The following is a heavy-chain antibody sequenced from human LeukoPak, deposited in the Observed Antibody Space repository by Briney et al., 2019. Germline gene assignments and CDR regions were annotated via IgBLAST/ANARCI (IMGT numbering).Heavy chain of an antibody. D-gene: IGHD6-13*01. J-gene: IGHJ6*03. Sequence: GGSLRLSCAASGFTFSSYSMNWVRQAPGKGLEWVSSISSSSSYIYYADSVKGRFTISRDNAKNSLYLQMNSLRAEDTAVYYCARGRQQQLVYYYYHMDVWGKGTTVTVSS. CDR1: GFTFSSYS. V-gene: IGHV3-21*01. CDR2: ISSSSSYI. CDR3: ARGRQQQLVYYYYHMDV.